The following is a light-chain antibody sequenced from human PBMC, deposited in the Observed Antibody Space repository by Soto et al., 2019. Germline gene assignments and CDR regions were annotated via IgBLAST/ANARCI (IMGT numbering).Light chain of an antibody. CDR3: CSYARSSTYVV. CDR1: SRDVGSYNL. Sequence: QSALTQPASVSGSPGQSITISCTGTSRDVGSYNLVSWYQLHPGKAPKLMIYEGSKRPSGVSNRFSGSKSGNTASLTISGLQAEDEADYYCCSYARSSTYVVFGGGTKLTVL. CDR2: EGS. V-gene: IGLV2-23*01. J-gene: IGLJ2*01.